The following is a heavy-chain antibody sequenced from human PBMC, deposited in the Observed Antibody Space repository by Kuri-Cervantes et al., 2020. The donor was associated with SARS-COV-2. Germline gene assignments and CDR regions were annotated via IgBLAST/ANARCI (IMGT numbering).Heavy chain of an antibody. CDR3: ARASSSGYYDTFPDY. CDR1: VYTFTSYD. D-gene: IGHD6-13*01. Sequence: SVPVSCLASVYTFTSYDINWLRQATGQGLEWMGWMNPNSGNTGNTQKFQGRVTMTRDTSASTAYMDLSSQRSEDTVVYYCARASSSGYYDTFPDYWGQGTLVTVSS. CDR2: MNPNSGNT. J-gene: IGHJ4*02. V-gene: IGHV1-8*01.